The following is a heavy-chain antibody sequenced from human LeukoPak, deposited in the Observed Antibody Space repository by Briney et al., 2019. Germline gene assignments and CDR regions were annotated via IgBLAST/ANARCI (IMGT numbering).Heavy chain of an antibody. J-gene: IGHJ4*02. Sequence: GGSLRVSCAASGFTFSNDWMSWVRQAPGKGLEWVGRIKRKTEGGTTDYAAHVKGRFTVSRDDSKDTLYLQMNSLKTEDTAVYYCITAYSSGWYAYWGQGTLVTVSS. CDR1: GFTFSNDW. CDR2: IKRKTEGGTT. V-gene: IGHV3-15*01. CDR3: ITAYSSGWYAY. D-gene: IGHD6-13*01.